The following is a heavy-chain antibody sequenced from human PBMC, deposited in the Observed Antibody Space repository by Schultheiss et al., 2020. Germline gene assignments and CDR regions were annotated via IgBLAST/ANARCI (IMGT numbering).Heavy chain of an antibody. J-gene: IGHJ4*02. CDR3: AREPSTHYYDSSGLDY. CDR1: GGSISSGSYY. V-gene: IGHV4-61*02. D-gene: IGHD3-22*01. Sequence: SETLSLTCTVSGGSISSGSYYWSWIRQPAGKGLEWIGRIYTSGSTNYNPSLKSRVTISVDTSKNQFSLKLSSVTAADTAVYYCAREPSTHYYDSSGLDYWGQGTLVTVSS. CDR2: IYTSGST.